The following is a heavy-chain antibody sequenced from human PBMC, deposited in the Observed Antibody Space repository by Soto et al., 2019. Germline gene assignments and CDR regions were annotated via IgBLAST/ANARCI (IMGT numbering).Heavy chain of an antibody. CDR1: AGSLSRYY. CDR3: VGCLMSRAMESFDY. J-gene: IGHJ4*02. V-gene: IGHV4-59*01. Sequence: SETLSLTCSVSAGSLSRYYWGWVRQSPGGGLQWIAHISYTVDAYYNPSLKSRVTISLDTSKNQIALRLMSVTAADTAVYYCVGCLMSRAMESFDYWGQGTLVTVSS. CDR2: ISYTVDA. D-gene: IGHD5-18*01.